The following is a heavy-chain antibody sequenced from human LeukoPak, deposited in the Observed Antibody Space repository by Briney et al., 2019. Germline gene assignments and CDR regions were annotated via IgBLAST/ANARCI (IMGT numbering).Heavy chain of an antibody. Sequence: GGSLRLSCAASGFTFSSYAMSWVRQAPGKGLERVSAISGSGGSTYYAGSVKGRFTISRDNSKNTLYLQMNSLRAEDTAVYYCAKGAYDYVWGSYRHPLYWGQGTLVTVSS. D-gene: IGHD3-16*02. CDR3: AKGAYDYVWGSYRHPLY. V-gene: IGHV3-23*01. CDR2: ISGSGGST. CDR1: GFTFSSYA. J-gene: IGHJ4*02.